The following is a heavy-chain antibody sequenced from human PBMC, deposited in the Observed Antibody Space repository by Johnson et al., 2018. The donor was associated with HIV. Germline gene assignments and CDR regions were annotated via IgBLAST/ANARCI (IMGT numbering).Heavy chain of an antibody. Sequence: QVQLVESGGGVVQPGRSLRLSCSASGFTFSSYAMPWVRQAPGKGLEWVAVISYDGSNKYYADSVKGRFTISRDNSKNTLYLQMNSLRAEDTAVYYCARDRSENAFDIWGQGTMVTVSS. J-gene: IGHJ3*02. CDR3: ARDRSENAFDI. CDR1: GFTFSSYA. CDR2: ISYDGSNK. V-gene: IGHV3-30*14.